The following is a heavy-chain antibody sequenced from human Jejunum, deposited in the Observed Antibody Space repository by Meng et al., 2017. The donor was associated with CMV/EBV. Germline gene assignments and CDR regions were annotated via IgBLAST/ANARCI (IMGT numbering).Heavy chain of an antibody. Sequence: QVQLVQSGAEMKQPGASVKVPCKASGYSFSDYNVNWVRQAPGQGLEWMGRINAKSGDTKYAQKFQGRVTMTRDTSISTGYMELSSLTSDDTAIYYCARFTVATGAYWGQGTLVTVSS. V-gene: IGHV1-2*06. CDR1: GYSFSDYN. J-gene: IGHJ4*02. CDR3: ARFTVATGAY. CDR2: INAKSGDT. D-gene: IGHD4-17*01.